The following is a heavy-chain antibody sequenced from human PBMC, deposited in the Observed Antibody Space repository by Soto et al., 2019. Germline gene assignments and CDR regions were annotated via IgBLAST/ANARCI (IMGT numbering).Heavy chain of an antibody. CDR2: MNPNTGNS. J-gene: IGHJ4*02. Sequence: QVQLVQSGAEVRKPGASVKVSCEASGYTFTSYDIYWVRQATGQGLEWMGWMNPNTGNSGYAQKFLGRVTMTSDTSISTAHMELSSLRSDDTAVYYCARRAETNGWNGFGADKYYFDFWGQGTLVTVSS. CDR1: GYTFTSYD. CDR3: ARRAETNGWNGFGADKYYFDF. V-gene: IGHV1-8*01. D-gene: IGHD1-1*01.